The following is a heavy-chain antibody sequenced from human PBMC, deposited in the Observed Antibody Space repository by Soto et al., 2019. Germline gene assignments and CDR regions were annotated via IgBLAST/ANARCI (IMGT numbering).Heavy chain of an antibody. CDR3: ARAGAPYSSSWYNWFDP. V-gene: IGHV1-2*02. CDR1: GYTFINYY. D-gene: IGHD6-13*01. J-gene: IGHJ5*02. CDR2: INPNSGGT. Sequence: ASVKVSCKASGYTFINYYMHWVRQAPGQGLEWMGWINPNSGGTNYAQKFQGRVTMTRDTSISTAYMELSRLRSDDTAVYYCARAGAPYSSSWYNWFDPWGQGTLVTVSS.